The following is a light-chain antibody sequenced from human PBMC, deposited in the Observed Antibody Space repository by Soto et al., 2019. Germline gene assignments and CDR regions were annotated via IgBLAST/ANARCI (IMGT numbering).Light chain of an antibody. Sequence: QSVLTQPPVVSGAPGQRVTISCTGSSSNIGADYDVHWFQQLPGTAPKLLIFGNTNRPSGVPDRFSGSKSGSSASLAITGLQTEDEADYYCQSYDSRLSGWVFGGGTKVTVL. CDR1: SSNIGADYD. V-gene: IGLV1-40*01. CDR2: GNT. J-gene: IGLJ2*01. CDR3: QSYDSRLSGWV.